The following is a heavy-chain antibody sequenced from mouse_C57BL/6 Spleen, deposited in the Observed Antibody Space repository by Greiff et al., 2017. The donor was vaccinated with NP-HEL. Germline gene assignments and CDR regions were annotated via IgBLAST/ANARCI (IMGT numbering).Heavy chain of an antibody. V-gene: IGHV1-26*01. J-gene: IGHJ3*01. Sequence: EVKLQQSGPELVKPGASVKISCKASGYTFTDYYMNWVKQSHGKSLEWIGDINPNNGGTSYNQKFKGKATLTVDKSSSTAYMELRSLTSEDSAVYYCARPGSSGYFPFAYWGQGTLVTVSA. D-gene: IGHD3-2*02. CDR1: GYTFTDYY. CDR2: INPNNGGT. CDR3: ARPGSSGYFPFAY.